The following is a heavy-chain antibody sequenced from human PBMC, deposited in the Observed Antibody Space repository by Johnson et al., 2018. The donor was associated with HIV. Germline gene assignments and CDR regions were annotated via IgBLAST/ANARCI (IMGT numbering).Heavy chain of an antibody. CDR3: AKDYYGSGSKHDAFDI. CDR2: ISYDGSNK. Sequence: QVQLVESGGGLVQPGGSLRLSCAASGFTFSSYWMSWVRQAPGKGLEWVAVISYDGSNKYYADSVKGRFTISRDNSKNTLYLQMNSLRAEDTAVYYCAKDYYGSGSKHDAFDIWGQGTMVTVSS. CDR1: GFTFSSYW. V-gene: IGHV3-30*18. D-gene: IGHD3-10*01. J-gene: IGHJ3*02.